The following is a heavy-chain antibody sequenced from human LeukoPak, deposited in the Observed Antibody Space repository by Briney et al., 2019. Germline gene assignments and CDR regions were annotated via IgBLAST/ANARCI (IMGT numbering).Heavy chain of an antibody. J-gene: IGHJ4*02. CDR1: GYSISPGRY. V-gene: IGHV4-38-2*01. CDR2: VFHSGST. Sequence: PSETLSLTCAVSGYSISPGRYWGLIRQPPGKGLEWIGSVFHSGSTYYNPSLKSRVTISVYTSKNHFSLNLRSVTAADTAVYYCARSLSTAGIDYWGQGTLVTVSS. D-gene: IGHD2-2*01. CDR3: ARSLSTAGIDY.